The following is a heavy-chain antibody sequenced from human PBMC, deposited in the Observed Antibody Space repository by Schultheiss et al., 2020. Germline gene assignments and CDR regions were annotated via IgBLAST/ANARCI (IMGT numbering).Heavy chain of an antibody. D-gene: IGHD3-9*01. CDR3: ARNYDILTGYRRAFDI. CDR1: GYTFTSYD. J-gene: IGHJ3*02. Sequence: ASVKVSCKASGYTFTSYDINWVRQATGQGLEWMGWMNPNSGNTGYAQKFQGRVTMTRNTSISTAYMELSSLRSEDTAVYYCARNYDILTGYRRAFDIWGQGTMVTVSS. V-gene: IGHV1-8*01. CDR2: MNPNSGNT.